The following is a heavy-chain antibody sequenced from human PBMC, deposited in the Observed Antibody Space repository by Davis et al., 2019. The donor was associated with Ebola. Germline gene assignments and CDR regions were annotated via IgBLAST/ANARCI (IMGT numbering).Heavy chain of an antibody. CDR2: IDTYGSVT. CDR3: GRDLGGPGAS. CDR1: GFTFSNYW. D-gene: IGHD3-10*01. J-gene: IGHJ4*02. Sequence: GESLKISCAVSGFTFSNYWMHWVRQVPGKGLVWVSRIDTYGSVTDYADSVKGRFTISRDNAKNTLSLQMNSLRAEDTGLYYCGRDLGGPGASWGQGTLVTVSS. V-gene: IGHV3-74*01.